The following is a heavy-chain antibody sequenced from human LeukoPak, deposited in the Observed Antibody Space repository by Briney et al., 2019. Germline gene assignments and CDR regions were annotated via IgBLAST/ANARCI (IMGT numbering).Heavy chain of an antibody. J-gene: IGHJ4*02. Sequence: GRSLRLSCAASGFTFSNFAMHWVRQAPGKGLEWVAVIWYDGSNKYYADSVKGRFTISRDNSKNTLYLQMNSLRAEDTAVYYCARDILEEPYAIDYWGQGTLVTVSS. CDR3: ARDILEEPYAIDY. CDR2: IWYDGSNK. V-gene: IGHV3-33*08. CDR1: GFTFSNFA. D-gene: IGHD1-14*01.